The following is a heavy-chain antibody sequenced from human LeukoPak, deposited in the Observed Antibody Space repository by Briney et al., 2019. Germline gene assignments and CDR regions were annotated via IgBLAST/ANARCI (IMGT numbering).Heavy chain of an antibody. CDR3: AKDITGRNFYFDAMDV. J-gene: IGHJ6*02. V-gene: IGHV3-9*01. CDR2: ISWNSESI. Sequence: PGRSLRLSCTSPGFTFGDFAMHWVRQAPGKGLEWVSGISWNSESIGYADSVKGRFTVSRDNAQNSLYLQMDSLRPEDTALYYRAKDITGRNFYFDAMDVWGQGTTVTVSS. CDR1: GFTFGDFA.